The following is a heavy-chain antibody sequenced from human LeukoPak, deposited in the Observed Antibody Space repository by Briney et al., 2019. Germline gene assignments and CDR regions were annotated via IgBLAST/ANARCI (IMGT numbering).Heavy chain of an antibody. V-gene: IGHV3-7*05. CDR3: ARDGPHYDFWSGPAY. CDR2: INEDGSEK. D-gene: IGHD3-3*01. J-gene: IGHJ4*02. CDR1: GFTFSSYW. Sequence: GRSLRLSCEASGFTFSSYWMSWVRQAPGKGLEWVANINEDGSEKYYVESVKGRFTISRDNAKNSLYLQMDSLRAEDTAVYYCARDGPHYDFWSGPAYWGQGTLVTVSS.